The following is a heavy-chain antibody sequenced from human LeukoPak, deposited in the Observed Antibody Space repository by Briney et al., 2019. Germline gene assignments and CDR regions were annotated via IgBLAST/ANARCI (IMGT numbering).Heavy chain of an antibody. CDR1: GFTFSSYS. V-gene: IGHV3-48*01. Sequence: GGSLRLSCAASGFTFSSYSMNWVRQAPGKGLEWVSYISSSSTIYYADSVKGRFTISRDNAKNSLYLQMNSLRAEDTAVYYCLETHGEVWGKGTTVTVSS. J-gene: IGHJ6*04. CDR2: ISSSSTI. CDR3: LETHGEV. D-gene: IGHD4-17*01.